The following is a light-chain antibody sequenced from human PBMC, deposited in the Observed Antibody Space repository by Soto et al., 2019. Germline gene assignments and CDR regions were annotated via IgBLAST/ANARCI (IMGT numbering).Light chain of an antibody. CDR2: GAS. Sequence: EIVLTQSPGTLSLSPGEGATLSCRASQSVSSSYLAWYQQKPGQAPRLLIYGASSRATGIPDRFSGSGSGTDFTLTISSLQSEDFAVYYCQQYNNWPPWTFGQGTKVDI. J-gene: IGKJ1*01. CDR3: QQYNNWPPWT. CDR1: QSVSSSY. V-gene: IGKV3-20*01.